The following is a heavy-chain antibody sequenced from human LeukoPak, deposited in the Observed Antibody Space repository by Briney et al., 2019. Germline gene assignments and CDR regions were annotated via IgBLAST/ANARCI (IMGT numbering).Heavy chain of an antibody. CDR1: GGSISSYY. D-gene: IGHD2-21*01. Sequence: SETLSLTCTVSGGSISSYYWSWIRQPPGKGLEWIGYIYYSGSTNYNPSLKSRVTISVDTSKNQFSLKLSSVTAADTAVYYCAKGYCGGDCPFDYWGQGTLVTVSS. J-gene: IGHJ4*02. CDR2: IYYSGST. CDR3: AKGYCGGDCPFDY. V-gene: IGHV4-59*01.